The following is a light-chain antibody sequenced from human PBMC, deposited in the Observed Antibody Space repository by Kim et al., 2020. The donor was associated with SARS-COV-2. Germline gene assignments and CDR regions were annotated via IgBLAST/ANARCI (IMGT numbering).Light chain of an antibody. CDR1: SSDVGNYNY. CDR2: DVS. V-gene: IGLV2-11*01. CDR3: CSYAGRYIWM. Sequence: GQSVTISCTGTSSDVGNYNYVSWYQQDSGKAPKLMIYDVSERPSGVPDRFSGSKSGNTASLTISGLQAEDEADYYCCSYAGRYIWMFGGGTKVTVL. J-gene: IGLJ3*02.